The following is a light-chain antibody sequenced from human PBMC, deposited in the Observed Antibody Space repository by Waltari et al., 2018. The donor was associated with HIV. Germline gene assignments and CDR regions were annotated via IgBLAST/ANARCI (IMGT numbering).Light chain of an antibody. V-gene: IGLV3-1*01. CDR1: Y. J-gene: IGLJ2*01. Sequence: YVCWYQHRPGLSPLLVIYEDNKRPSGIPERFSGSTSGDTATLTISGTQPIDEADYYCQAGYTRTAFGGGTKLTVL. CDR3: QAGYTRTA. CDR2: EDN.